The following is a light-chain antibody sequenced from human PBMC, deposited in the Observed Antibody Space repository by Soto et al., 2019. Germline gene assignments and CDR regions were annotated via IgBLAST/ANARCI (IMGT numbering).Light chain of an antibody. J-gene: IGKJ1*01. Sequence: DIQMTQSPSSLSASVGYRFTITCLASQSVSSYLNWYQQKPGKDTKLLIYAESSLQSGVPSRFSGSGSGTDFTHTIRSMQPEDFATYYCQKSYSTHPTCGKGNKVDIK. CDR3: QKSYSTHPT. V-gene: IGKV1-39*01. CDR2: AES. CDR1: QSVSSY.